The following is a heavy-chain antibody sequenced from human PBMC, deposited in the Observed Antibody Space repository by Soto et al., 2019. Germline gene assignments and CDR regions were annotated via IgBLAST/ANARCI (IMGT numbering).Heavy chain of an antibody. J-gene: IGHJ4*02. Sequence: GGSLRLSCAASGFTFSSYAMSWVRQAPGKGLEWVSAISGSGGSTYYADSVKGRFTISRDNSKNTLYLQMNSLRAEDTAVYYCAKDFMFGVIAVAGEPEPRESGLLDYWGQGTLVTVSS. CDR1: GFTFSSYA. CDR2: ISGSGGST. V-gene: IGHV3-23*01. CDR3: AKDFMFGVIAVAGEPEPRESGLLDY. D-gene: IGHD6-19*01.